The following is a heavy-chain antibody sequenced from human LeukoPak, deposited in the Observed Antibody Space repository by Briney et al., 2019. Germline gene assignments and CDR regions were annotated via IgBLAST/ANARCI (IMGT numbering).Heavy chain of an antibody. CDR1: GFTFSDYS. Sequence: GGSLRLSCAASGFTFSDYSMNWVRQAPGKGLEWVSQISSSGSTMYYADSVKGRFTISRDNSKNMLYLQMNSLRAEDTAVYYCARTMVREVVITNFDCWGQGTLVTVSS. CDR3: ARTMVREVVITNFDC. D-gene: IGHD3-10*01. CDR2: ISSSGSTM. J-gene: IGHJ4*02. V-gene: IGHV3-48*01.